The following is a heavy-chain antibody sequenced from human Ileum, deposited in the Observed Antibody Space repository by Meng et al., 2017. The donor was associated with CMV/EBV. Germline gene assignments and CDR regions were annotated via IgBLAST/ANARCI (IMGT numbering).Heavy chain of an antibody. CDR1: GFTFSSYA. J-gene: IGHJ3*02. V-gene: IGHV3-30-3*01. D-gene: IGHD1-1*01. Sequence: GESLKISCAASGFTFSSYAMHWVRQAPGKGLEWVAVISYDGSNKYYADSVKGRFTISRDNSKNTLYLQMNSLRAEDTAVYYCARNPNWNHDAFDIWGQGTRVTVSS. CDR2: ISYDGSNK. CDR3: ARNPNWNHDAFDI.